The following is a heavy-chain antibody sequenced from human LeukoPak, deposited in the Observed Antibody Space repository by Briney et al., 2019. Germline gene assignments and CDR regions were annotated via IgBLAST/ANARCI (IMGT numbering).Heavy chain of an antibody. CDR3: ATYYYASGNYYNYIYY. CDR1: GFTFSSYG. V-gene: IGHV3-30*02. Sequence: GGSLRLSCAASGFTFSSYGMHWVRQAPGKGLEWVAFIRYDGSNKYYADSVKGRFTISKDNSKNIVSLQMHSLRVEDTAVYYCATYYYASGNYYNYIYYWGQGALVTVSS. J-gene: IGHJ4*02. D-gene: IGHD3-10*01. CDR2: IRYDGSNK.